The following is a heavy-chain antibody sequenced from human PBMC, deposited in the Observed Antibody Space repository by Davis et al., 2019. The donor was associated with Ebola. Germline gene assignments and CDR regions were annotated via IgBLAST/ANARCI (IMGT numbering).Heavy chain of an antibody. CDR2: VYYVGST. D-gene: IGHD1-14*01. V-gene: IGHV4-59*08. Sequence: SETLSLTCTVSGGSISTYYWSWIRQPPGKGLEWIGYVYYVGSTNYNPSLKSRVTFSLDTSKNQFSLRLTSVTVADTAVYYCARGTGPVDYWGQGTLVTVSS. CDR3: ARGTGPVDY. CDR1: GGSISTYY. J-gene: IGHJ4*02.